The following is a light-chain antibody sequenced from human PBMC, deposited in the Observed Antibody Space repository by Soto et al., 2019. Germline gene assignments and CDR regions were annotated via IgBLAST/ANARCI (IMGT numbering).Light chain of an antibody. J-gene: IGKJ1*01. CDR3: QQYGSSGT. CDR1: QDISNR. Sequence: DIQMTQSPSSLSASVGDRITITCQASQDISNRLNWYHQQPGKAPNLLLYDASNLAAGVPSGFSGSGSGTHFTFTVASLQPEDIAVYYCQQYGSSGTLGQGTNGDLK. V-gene: IGKV1-33*01. CDR2: DAS.